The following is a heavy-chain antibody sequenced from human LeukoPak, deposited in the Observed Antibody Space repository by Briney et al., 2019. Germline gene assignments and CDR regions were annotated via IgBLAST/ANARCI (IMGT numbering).Heavy chain of an antibody. Sequence: PGRSLRLSCAASGFTFSSYGMHWVRQAPGKGLEWVAVISYDGSNKYYADSVKGRFTISRDNSKNTLYLQMNSLRAEDTAVYYCAEDGYKPGTFDYWGQGTLVT. CDR1: GFTFSSYG. CDR3: AEDGYKPGTFDY. D-gene: IGHD7-27*01. V-gene: IGHV3-30*18. J-gene: IGHJ4*02. CDR2: ISYDGSNK.